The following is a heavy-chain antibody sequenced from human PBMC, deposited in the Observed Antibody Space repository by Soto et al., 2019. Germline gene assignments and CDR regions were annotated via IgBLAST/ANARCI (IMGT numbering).Heavy chain of an antibody. CDR2: ISYDGSNK. V-gene: IGHV3-30*18. CDR3: AKGAYCGGDCSPGGFGNNYYYYGMDV. Sequence: QVQLVESGGGVVQPGRSLRLSCAASGFTFSSYGMHWVRQAPGKGLEWVAVISYDGSNKYYADSVKGRFTISRDNSKNTLYLQMNSLRAEDTAVYYCAKGAYCGGDCSPGGFGNNYYYYGMDVWGQGTTVTVSS. D-gene: IGHD2-21*02. CDR1: GFTFSSYG. J-gene: IGHJ6*02.